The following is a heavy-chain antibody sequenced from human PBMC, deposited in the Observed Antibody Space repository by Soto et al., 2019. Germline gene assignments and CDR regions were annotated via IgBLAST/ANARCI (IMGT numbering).Heavy chain of an antibody. CDR2: ISYDGSNK. CDR3: ASDYYDSSGYGTGDY. D-gene: IGHD3-22*01. V-gene: IGHV3-30*03. Sequence: QVQLVESGGGVVQPGRSLRLSCAASGFTFSSYGMHWVRQAPGKGLEWVAVISYDGSNKYYADSVKGRFTISRDNSKNQLYLQMNSLRAEDTAVYYCASDYYDSSGYGTGDYWGQGTLVTVSS. CDR1: GFTFSSYG. J-gene: IGHJ4*02.